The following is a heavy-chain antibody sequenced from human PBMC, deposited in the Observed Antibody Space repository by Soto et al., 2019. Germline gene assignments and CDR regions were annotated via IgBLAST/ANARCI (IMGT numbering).Heavy chain of an antibody. CDR2: INPNSGGT. J-gene: IGHJ4*02. D-gene: IGHD3-3*01. CDR1: GYTFTGYY. V-gene: IGHV1-2*04. Sequence: ASVKVSCKASGYTFTGYYMHWVRQAPGQGLEWMGWINPNSGGTNYAQKFQGWVTMTRDTSISTAYMELSRLRSDDTAVYYCARESAQYGYDFWSGYLDYWGQGTLVTVSS. CDR3: ARESAQYGYDFWSGYLDY.